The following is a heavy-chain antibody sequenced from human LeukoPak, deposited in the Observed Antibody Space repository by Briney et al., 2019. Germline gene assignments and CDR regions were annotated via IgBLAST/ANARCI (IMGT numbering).Heavy chain of an antibody. Sequence: ASVKVSCKASGYTFTGYYMHWVRQAPGQGLEWMGWINPNSGGTNYAQKFQGRVTMTRDTSISTAYMELSRLRSDDTAVYYCARGGYCSSTSCFLRRYFDYWGQGTLVTVSS. CDR2: INPNSGGT. V-gene: IGHV1-2*02. J-gene: IGHJ4*02. D-gene: IGHD2-2*01. CDR1: GYTFTGYY. CDR3: ARGGYCSSTSCFLRRYFDY.